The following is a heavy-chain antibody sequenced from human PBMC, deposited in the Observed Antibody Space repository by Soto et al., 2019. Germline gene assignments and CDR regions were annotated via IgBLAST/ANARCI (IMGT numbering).Heavy chain of an antibody. J-gene: IGHJ4*02. V-gene: IGHV3-21*06. CDR1: GFTFSSYS. CDR2: ISSTTNYI. CDR3: ARESEDLTSNFDY. Sequence: EVQLVGSGGGLVTPGGSLRLSCAASGFTFSSYSMNWVRQAPGKGLEWVASISSTTNYIYYGDSMKGRFTISRDNAKNSLYLEMNSLRAEDTAVYYCARESEDLTSNFDYWGQGTLVTVSS.